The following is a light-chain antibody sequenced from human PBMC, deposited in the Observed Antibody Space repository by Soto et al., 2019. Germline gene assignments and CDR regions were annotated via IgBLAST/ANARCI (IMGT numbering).Light chain of an antibody. Sequence: EIVMTQSPATLSVSPGERATFSCRASQSVSSNLAWYQQKPGQAPRLLIYGASNRATGIPDRFSGSGSGTDFTLTISRLEPEDFAVYYCQQYGSSPPWTFGQGTKVDIK. CDR1: QSVSSN. V-gene: IGKV3-20*01. CDR3: QQYGSSPPWT. J-gene: IGKJ1*01. CDR2: GAS.